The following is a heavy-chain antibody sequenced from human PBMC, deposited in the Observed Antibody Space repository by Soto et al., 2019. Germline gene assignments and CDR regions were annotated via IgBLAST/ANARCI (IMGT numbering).Heavy chain of an antibody. Sequence: GGSLRLSCAASGFTFSDYAIHWVRQAPGKGPEWVALISYDGNNKDYTDSVKGRFTISRDNSKKTLYLQMNSLRSEDTAVYYCARTLGYYESMFFGFDIWGQGTMVTVSS. CDR2: ISYDGNNK. J-gene: IGHJ3*02. V-gene: IGHV3-30-3*01. CDR1: GFTFSDYA. CDR3: ARTLGYYESMFFGFDI. D-gene: IGHD3-22*01.